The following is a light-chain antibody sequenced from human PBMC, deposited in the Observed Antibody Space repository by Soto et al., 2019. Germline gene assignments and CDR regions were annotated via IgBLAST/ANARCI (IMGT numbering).Light chain of an antibody. Sequence: EIVMTQSPATLSVSPGERATLSCRASQSVSRNFACYRQKPGQAPTLLIYGASTRATGTPARFSSSESGTEFTLTISGLKSEDFEVYYCQQYNYWPYTFGQGTKLEVK. CDR3: QQYNYWPYT. J-gene: IGKJ2*01. CDR1: QSVSRN. CDR2: GAS. V-gene: IGKV3-15*01.